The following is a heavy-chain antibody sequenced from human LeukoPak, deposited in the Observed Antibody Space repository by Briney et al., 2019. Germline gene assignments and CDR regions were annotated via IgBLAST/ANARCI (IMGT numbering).Heavy chain of an antibody. Sequence: GGSLRLSCSFSGFTFSNYALHWVRQAPGKGLERVAVLSWDGTDKQTADSVKGRFTISGDNSRSTLFLKMNSLRLEERAVYYCAKDQATADWYFDLWGRGKLVTVSS. CDR3: AKDQATADWYFDL. D-gene: IGHD5-12*01. CDR1: GFTFSNYA. V-gene: IGHV3-30-3*01. CDR2: LSWDGTDK. J-gene: IGHJ2*01.